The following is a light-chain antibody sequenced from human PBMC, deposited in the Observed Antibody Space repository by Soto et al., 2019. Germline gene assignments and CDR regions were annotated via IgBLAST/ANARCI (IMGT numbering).Light chain of an antibody. Sequence: DIVLTQSPATLSLSPGETATLSCRASQSVSSSLAWYQQKPGQAPRLLIYDASNRATGIPARFSGSGSGTDFTLTISSLETEDFAVYYCQQRGTWPLTFGGGTKVEIK. CDR2: DAS. CDR3: QQRGTWPLT. V-gene: IGKV3-11*01. J-gene: IGKJ4*01. CDR1: QSVSSS.